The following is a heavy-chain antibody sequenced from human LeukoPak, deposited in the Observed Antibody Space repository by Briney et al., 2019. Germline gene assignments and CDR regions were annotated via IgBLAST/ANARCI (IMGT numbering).Heavy chain of an antibody. Sequence: SETLSLTRAVYGGSFSGYYWSWIRQPPGKGLEWIGEINHSGSTNYNPSLKSRVTISVDTSKNQFSLKLSSVTAADTAVYYCARFGAWSTAARPWFDPWGQGTLVTVSS. CDR1: GGSFSGYY. CDR2: INHSGST. J-gene: IGHJ5*02. CDR3: ARFGAWSTAARPWFDP. V-gene: IGHV4-34*01. D-gene: IGHD6-6*01.